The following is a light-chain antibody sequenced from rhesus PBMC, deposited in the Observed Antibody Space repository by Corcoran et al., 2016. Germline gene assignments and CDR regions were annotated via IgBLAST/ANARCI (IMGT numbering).Light chain of an antibody. CDR3: QLHNSYPRT. Sequence: DIQMTQSPSSLSASVGDTVTITCRASQGTSNYLAWYQQKPGKAPKPLIYYASNLESGVPSRFSGPGSGTDFTLTISSLQPEGFAIYYCQLHNSYPRTFGQGTKVEIK. V-gene: IGKV1S3*01. CDR1: QGTSNY. CDR2: YAS. J-gene: IGKJ1*01.